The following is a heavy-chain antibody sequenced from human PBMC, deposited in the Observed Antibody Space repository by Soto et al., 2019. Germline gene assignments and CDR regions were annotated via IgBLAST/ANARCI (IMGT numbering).Heavy chain of an antibody. CDR2: INHSGST. D-gene: IGHD2-2*03. J-gene: IGHJ6*02. V-gene: IGHV4-34*01. CDR1: GGSFSGYY. CDR3: ARWIRYYYGMDV. Sequence: ASETLSLTCAVYGGSFSGYYWSWIRQPPGKGLEWIGEINHSGSTNYNPSLKSRVTISVDTSKNQFSLKLSSVTAADTAVYYCARWIRYYYGMDVWGQGTTVTGSS.